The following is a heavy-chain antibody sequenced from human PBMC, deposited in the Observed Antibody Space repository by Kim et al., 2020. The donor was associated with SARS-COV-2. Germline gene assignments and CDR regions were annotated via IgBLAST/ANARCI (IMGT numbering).Heavy chain of an antibody. CDR2: IYHSGST. J-gene: IGHJ4*02. D-gene: IGHD3-10*01. Sequence: SETLSLTCAVSGGSISSSNWWSWVRQPPGKGLEWIGEIYHSGSTNYNPSLKSRVTISVDKSKNQFSLKLSSVTAADTAVYYCATWTYYYGSGSYLKWGQGTLVTVSS. CDR3: ATWTYYYGSGSYLK. V-gene: IGHV4-4*02. CDR1: GGSISSSNW.